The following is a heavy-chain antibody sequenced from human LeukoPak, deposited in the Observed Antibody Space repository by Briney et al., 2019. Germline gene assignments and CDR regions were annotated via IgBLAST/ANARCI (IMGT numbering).Heavy chain of an antibody. D-gene: IGHD6-13*01. CDR3: ASQIAAAGHWYFDL. CDR2: ISSRSSYI. Sequence: GGSLRLSCAASGLTFSRYSMNWVRQAPGKGLEWVSSISSRSSYIYYADSVKGRFTISRDNAKNSLYLQMNSLRAEDTAVYYCASQIAAAGHWYFDLWGRGTLVTVSS. J-gene: IGHJ2*01. CDR1: GLTFSRYS. V-gene: IGHV3-21*01.